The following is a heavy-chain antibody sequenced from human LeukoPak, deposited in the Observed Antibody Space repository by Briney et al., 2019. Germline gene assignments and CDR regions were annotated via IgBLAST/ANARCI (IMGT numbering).Heavy chain of an antibody. CDR1: GYTFTSYG. D-gene: IGHD1-26*01. Sequence: ASVKVSCKASGYTFTSYGISWVRQAPGQGLEWMGWISAYNGNTNYAQKLQGRVTMTTDTSTSTAYMELRSLRSDDTAVYYCARGVYSGSYYVGYYFDYWGQGTLVTVSS. V-gene: IGHV1-18*01. J-gene: IGHJ4*02. CDR3: ARGVYSGSYYVGYYFDY. CDR2: ISAYNGNT.